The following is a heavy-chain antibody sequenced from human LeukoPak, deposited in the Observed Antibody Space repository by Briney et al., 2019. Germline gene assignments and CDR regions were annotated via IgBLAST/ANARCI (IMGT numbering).Heavy chain of an antibody. V-gene: IGHV1-2*02. D-gene: IGHD3-10*01. CDR1: GYTFTGYY. J-gene: IGHJ4*02. CDR2: INPNSGGT. Sequence: GASVKVSCKASGYTFTGYYMHWVRQAPGQGLEWMGWINPNSGGTNYAQKFQGRATMTRDTSISTAYMELSRLRSDDTAVYYCARESRPEGITMVRGVINWGQGTLVTVSS. CDR3: ARESRPEGITMVRGVIN.